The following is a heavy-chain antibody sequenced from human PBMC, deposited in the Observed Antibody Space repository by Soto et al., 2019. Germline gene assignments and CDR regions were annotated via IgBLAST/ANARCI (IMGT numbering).Heavy chain of an antibody. CDR1: GGTVSSSA. J-gene: IGHJ6*02. D-gene: IGHD5-12*01. CDR3: ARVEILATLYYYYYGMDV. CDR2: IITIFGTA. V-gene: IGHV1-69*06. Sequence: GASVKVSYKASGGTVSSSAISWVRQAPGQRLEWMGGIITIFGTANYAQKFQGRGKITADKSTSTAYMELRSLRSEDTDVYYCARVEILATLYYYYYGMDVWGQGTTVTVSS.